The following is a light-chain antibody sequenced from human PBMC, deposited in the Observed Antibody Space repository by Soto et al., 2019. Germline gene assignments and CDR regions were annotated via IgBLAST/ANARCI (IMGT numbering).Light chain of an antibody. Sequence: AIQMTQDESYLSASVGDRFSITCRASQGIGDDLRWYQQKSGKAPKLLIYAASHLQSLFPSRFSCSVSGTDCTLTISALQPEDVATYYMRHDTKFPLTGGGGTRVE. CDR1: QGIGDD. J-gene: IGKJ4*01. CDR2: AAS. CDR3: RHDTKFPLT. V-gene: IGKV1-6*01.